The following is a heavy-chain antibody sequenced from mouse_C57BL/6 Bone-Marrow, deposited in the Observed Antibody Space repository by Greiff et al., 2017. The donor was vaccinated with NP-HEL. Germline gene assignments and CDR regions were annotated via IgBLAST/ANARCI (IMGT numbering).Heavy chain of an antibody. CDR2: ISSGGSYT. Sequence: EVQLVESGGDLVKPGGSLKLSCAASGFTFSSYGMSWVRQTPDKRLEWVATISSGGSYTYYPDSVKGRFTISRDNARNTLYLQMSSLKSEDTAMYYGTRDRNDVICYDMDYGGQGTSVTVSS. V-gene: IGHV5-6*01. J-gene: IGHJ4*01. CDR1: GFTFSSYG. CDR3: TRDRNDVICYDMDY. D-gene: IGHD2-14*01.